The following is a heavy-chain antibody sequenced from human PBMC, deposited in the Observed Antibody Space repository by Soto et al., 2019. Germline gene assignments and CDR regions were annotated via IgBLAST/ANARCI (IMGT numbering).Heavy chain of an antibody. CDR2: ITWNGGSL. J-gene: IGHJ3*02. CDR3: TRGYCTVGSCAFDI. Sequence: EEQLVESGGALVQPGGSLRLSCVASGFTFHDHAMHWVRQVPGKGLEWVSFITWNGGSLAYADSIKGRFTISRDNAKNSLYLQMISLRAEDTAFYYCTRGYCTVGSCAFDIWGQGTVVTVSS. CDR1: GFTFHDHA. V-gene: IGHV3-9*01. D-gene: IGHD2-8*02.